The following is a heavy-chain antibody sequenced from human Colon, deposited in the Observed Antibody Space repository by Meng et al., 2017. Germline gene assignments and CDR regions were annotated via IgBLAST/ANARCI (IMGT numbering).Heavy chain of an antibody. Sequence: QVQLQGSGPGRVKPSGTLSLTCAVSSGSISSSDWWSWVRLSPGKGLEWIGEFSHSGTTNYSPSLKSRSTISVDKSKSQFSLKLSSVTAADTAVYYCARNGKWGFDYWGQGTLVTVSS. CDR1: SGSISSSDW. V-gene: IGHV4-4*02. J-gene: IGHJ4*02. CDR2: FSHSGTT. D-gene: IGHD1-26*01. CDR3: ARNGKWGFDY.